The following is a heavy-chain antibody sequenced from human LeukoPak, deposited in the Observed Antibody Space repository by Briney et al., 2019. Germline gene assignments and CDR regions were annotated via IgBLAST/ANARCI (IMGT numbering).Heavy chain of an antibody. CDR1: GYSFSSYY. CDR2: ISYDGSNK. Sequence: ASGYSFSSYYMHWVRQAPGKGLEWVAVISYDGSNKYYADSVKGRFTISRDNSKNTLYLQMNSLRAEDTAVYYCARDSYGMDVWGQGTTVTVSS. V-gene: IGHV3-30-3*01. J-gene: IGHJ6*02. CDR3: ARDSYGMDV.